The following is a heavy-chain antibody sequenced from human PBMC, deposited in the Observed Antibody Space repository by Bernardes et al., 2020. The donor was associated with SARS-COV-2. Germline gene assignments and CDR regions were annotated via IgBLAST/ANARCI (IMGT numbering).Heavy chain of an antibody. V-gene: IGHV3-21*01. CDR2: ISGSSNYI. CDR3: ARDDLDRRNGLDV. CDR1: RFSFSSYT. Sequence: GGSLRLSCAASRFSFSSYTMNWVRQAPGKGLEWVSSISGSSNYIFQTDSVSGRFTISRDNAKDSLFLQMNSLRAEDTAIYYCARDDLDRRNGLDVWGQGTTVTVSS. J-gene: IGHJ6*02. D-gene: IGHD3-22*01.